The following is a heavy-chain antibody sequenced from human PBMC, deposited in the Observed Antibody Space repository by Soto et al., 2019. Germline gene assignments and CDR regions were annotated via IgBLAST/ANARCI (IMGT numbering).Heavy chain of an antibody. CDR2: ISGTGVNT. Sequence: GGSLRLSXEASGFIFSSYAITWVRQAPGKGLEWVSTISGTGVNTYYADSVKGRFTVSRDNSKNTVWLQMNSLRAADSSVYYYAKDSVHNLYRTSSLEDCFGPWGQGTLVTVSS. CDR1: GFIFSSYA. V-gene: IGHV3-23*01. CDR3: AKDSVHNLYRTSSLEDCFGP. J-gene: IGHJ5*02. D-gene: IGHD6-6*01.